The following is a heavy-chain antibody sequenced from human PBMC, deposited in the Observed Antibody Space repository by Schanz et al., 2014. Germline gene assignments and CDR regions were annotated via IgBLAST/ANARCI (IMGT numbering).Heavy chain of an antibody. CDR3: ARGYSNIWSPMAY. D-gene: IGHD6-13*01. V-gene: IGHV3-74*02. J-gene: IGHJ4*02. CDR2: LNFDETYT. CDR1: GFTFSRYW. Sequence: EVQLVESGGGLVQPGGSLRLSCEASGFTFSRYWMHWVRQAPGKGLEWVSRLNFDETYTSYADSVKGRFTISRDNAKNTVYLQMTSLRVEDTAVYYCARGYSNIWSPMAYWGQGTLVIVSS.